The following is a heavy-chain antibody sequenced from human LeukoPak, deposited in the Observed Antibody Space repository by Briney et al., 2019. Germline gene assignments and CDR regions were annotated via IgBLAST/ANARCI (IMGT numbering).Heavy chain of an antibody. CDR3: ARLIGDGTIWFDP. J-gene: IGHJ5*02. V-gene: IGHV4-34*01. CDR2: INHSGST. D-gene: IGHD3-10*01. Sequence: SETLSLTCAVYGGSFSGYYWSWIRQPPGKGLEWIGEINHSGSTNYNPSLKSRVTISVDTSKNQFSLKLSSVTAADTAVYYCARLIGDGTIWFDPWGQGTLVTVSS. CDR1: GGSFSGYY.